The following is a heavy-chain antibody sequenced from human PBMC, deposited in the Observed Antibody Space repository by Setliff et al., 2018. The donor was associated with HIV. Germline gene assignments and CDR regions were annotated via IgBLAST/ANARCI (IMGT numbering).Heavy chain of an antibody. V-gene: IGHV3-74*01. J-gene: IGHJ4*02. CDR3: ARVYTYTYDY. CDR1: GFTFSNVW. Sequence: GGSLRLSCAASGFTFSNVWMHWVRQAPGKGLVWVSRVNSDGSSKTYADSVKDRFTISRDNAKNTLYLEMNSLRDEDTALYYCARVYTYTYDYWGQGTLVTVSS. D-gene: IGHD1-1*01. CDR2: VNSDGSSK.